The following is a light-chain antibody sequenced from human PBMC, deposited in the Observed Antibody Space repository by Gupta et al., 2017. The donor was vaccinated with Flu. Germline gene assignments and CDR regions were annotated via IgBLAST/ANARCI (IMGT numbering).Light chain of an antibody. CDR1: QDISNS. J-gene: IGKJ1*01. CDR2: GAS. Sequence: DTQMTQSPSSLSASLGDRVTITCRASQDISNSLAWYQQTPGKVPKLVIFGASTVQSGVPSRFSGSGSGTEFTLTISSRQPEDVATYYCQNENSVPWTFGQGTXVEIK. CDR3: QNENSVPWT. V-gene: IGKV1-27*01.